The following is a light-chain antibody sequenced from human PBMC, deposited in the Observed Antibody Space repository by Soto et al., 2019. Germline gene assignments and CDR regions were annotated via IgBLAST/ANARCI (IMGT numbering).Light chain of an antibody. CDR3: HQYNNWPPWT. Sequence: EIVMTQCPATLAVSPGDTATLSCRASQSLGGNLAWYQQKPGQAPRLLIFRASSRATGVPARFSASGSGTEFTLPISGLQSEDVAVYYCHQYNNWPPWTFGPGTRVEIK. CDR1: QSLGGN. V-gene: IGKV3-15*01. J-gene: IGKJ1*01. CDR2: RAS.